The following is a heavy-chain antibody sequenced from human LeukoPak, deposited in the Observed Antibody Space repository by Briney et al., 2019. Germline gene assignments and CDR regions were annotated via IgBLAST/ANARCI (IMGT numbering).Heavy chain of an antibody. V-gene: IGHV3-7*01. CDR1: GFTFSSYW. CDR3: ARELRYFDWLPNRFDP. CDR2: IKQDGSEK. J-gene: IGHJ5*02. D-gene: IGHD3-9*01. Sequence: GGSLRLSCAASGFTFSSYWMSWVRQAPGKGLEWVANIKQDGSEKYYVDSVKGRFTISRDNAKNSLYLQMNSLRAEDTAVYYCARELRYFDWLPNRFDPWGQGTLVTASS.